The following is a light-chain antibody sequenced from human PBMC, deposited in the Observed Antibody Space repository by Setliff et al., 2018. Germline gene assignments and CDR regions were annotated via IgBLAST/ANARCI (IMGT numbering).Light chain of an antibody. Sequence: QSALTQPASVSGSPGQSITIYCIGSSSDIGAYDYVAWYQQHPGKAPKLMIHDVSHRLSGVSHRFSASKSGNTASLTISGLQVEDEADYYCSSYSTRTSLDVFGTGTKV. V-gene: IGLV2-14*03. CDR2: DVS. J-gene: IGLJ1*01. CDR1: SSDIGAYDY. CDR3: SSYSTRTSLDV.